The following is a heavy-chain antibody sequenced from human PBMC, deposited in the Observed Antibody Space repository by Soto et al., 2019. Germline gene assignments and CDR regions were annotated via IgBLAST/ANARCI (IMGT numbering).Heavy chain of an antibody. CDR2: INHSGST. V-gene: IGHV4-34*01. CDR1: GGSFSGYY. D-gene: IGHD3-10*01. CDR3: ARGRWYYGSGSYLTYYYYMDV. Sequence: SETLSLTCAVYGGSFSGYYWSWIRQPPGKGLEWIGEINHSGSTNYNPSLKSRVTISVDTSKNQFSLKLSSATAADTAVYYCARGRWYYGSGSYLTYYYYMDVWGKGTTVTVSS. J-gene: IGHJ6*03.